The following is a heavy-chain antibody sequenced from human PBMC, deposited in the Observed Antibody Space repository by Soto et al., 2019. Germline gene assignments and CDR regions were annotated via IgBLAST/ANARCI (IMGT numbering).Heavy chain of an antibody. D-gene: IGHD3-22*01. Sequence: ASVKVSCKGSGYTFTSYYIHWVRQAPGQGLEWMGIINPSGGSTSYAQKLQGRVTMTRDTSTSTVYMELSSLRSEDTAVYYCASLGYYDSSGSWGNAFDIWGQGTMVTVSS. J-gene: IGHJ3*02. CDR1: GYTFTSYY. CDR2: INPSGGST. CDR3: ASLGYYDSSGSWGNAFDI. V-gene: IGHV1-46*01.